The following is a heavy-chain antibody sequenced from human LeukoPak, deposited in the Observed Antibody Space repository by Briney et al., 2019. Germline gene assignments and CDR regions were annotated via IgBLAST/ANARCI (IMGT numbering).Heavy chain of an antibody. CDR1: GFTFSSYD. D-gene: IGHD6-13*01. J-gene: IGHJ4*02. CDR2: IGTAGDT. Sequence: GGSLRLSCAASGFTFSSYDMHWVRHATGKGLEWVSAIGTAGDTYYPGAVKGRFTISRENAKNSLYLQMNSLRAGDTAVYYCARYSRDSSSWYAFDYWGQGTLVTVSS. CDR3: ARYSRDSSSWYAFDY. V-gene: IGHV3-13*01.